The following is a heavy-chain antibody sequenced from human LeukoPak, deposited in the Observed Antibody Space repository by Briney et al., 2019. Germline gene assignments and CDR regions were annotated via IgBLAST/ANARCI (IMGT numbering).Heavy chain of an antibody. CDR2: IYYSGST. Sequence: SETLSLTCTVSGGSIRSSYYYWGWIRQPPGKGLEWIGSIYYSGSTYYNPSLKSRVTISVDTSKNQFSLKLSSVTAADTAVYYCARHGQYGSGSYYAYYFDYWGQGTLVTVSS. J-gene: IGHJ4*02. V-gene: IGHV4-39*01. CDR1: GGSIRSSYYY. CDR3: ARHGQYGSGSYYAYYFDY. D-gene: IGHD3-10*01.